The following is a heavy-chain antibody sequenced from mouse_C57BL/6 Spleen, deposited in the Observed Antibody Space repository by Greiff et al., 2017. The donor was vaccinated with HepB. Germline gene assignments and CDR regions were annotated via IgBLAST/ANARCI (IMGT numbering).Heavy chain of an antibody. CDR1: GFTFSSYG. CDR2: ISSGGSYT. V-gene: IGHV5-6*01. CDR3: ARQIYGSRNFDV. J-gene: IGHJ1*03. Sequence: EVQGVESGGDLVKPGGSLKLSCAASGFTFSSYGMSWVRQTPDKRLEWVATISSGGSYTYYPDSVKGRFTISRDNAKNTLYLQMSSLKSEDTAMYYCARQIYGSRNFDVWGTGTTVTVSS. D-gene: IGHD1-1*01.